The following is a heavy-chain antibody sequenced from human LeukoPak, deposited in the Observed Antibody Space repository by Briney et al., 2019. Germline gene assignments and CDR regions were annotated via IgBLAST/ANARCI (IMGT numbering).Heavy chain of an antibody. V-gene: IGHV1-69*01. CDR3: ARDAQAGSGSSPLDY. Sequence: ASVKVSCKASGGTFSSYAISWVRQAPGQGLEWMGGIIPIFGTANYAQKFQGRVTTTADESTSTAYMELSSLRSEDTAVYYCARDAQAGSGSSPLDYWGQGTLVTVSS. D-gene: IGHD3-10*01. J-gene: IGHJ4*02. CDR1: GGTFSSYA. CDR2: IIPIFGTA.